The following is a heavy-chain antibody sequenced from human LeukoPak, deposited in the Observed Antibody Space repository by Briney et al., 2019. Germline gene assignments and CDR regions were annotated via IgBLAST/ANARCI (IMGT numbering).Heavy chain of an antibody. D-gene: IGHD3-10*01. J-gene: IGHJ4*02. CDR2: INSDGSST. V-gene: IGHV3-74*01. Sequence: GGSLRLSCAASGFSFSNYAMSWVRQAPGKGLVWVSRINSDGSSTDYADSVKGRFTISRDNAKNTLYLQMNSLRAEDTAVYYCAGVQKPYYYGSGTSNWGQGTLVTVSS. CDR3: AGVQKPYYYGSGTSN. CDR1: GFSFSNYA.